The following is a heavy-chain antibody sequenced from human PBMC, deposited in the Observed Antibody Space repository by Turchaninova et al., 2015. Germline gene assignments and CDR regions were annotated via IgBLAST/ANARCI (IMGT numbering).Heavy chain of an antibody. V-gene: IGHV4-38-2*01. Sequence: QVPLQESGPGLVTPSDTLSLVYGVSGDDISSGYYGAGVREPPGKGLEWVATIYHDGRSYYNPSLESRVTISVDTSKNQFSLRLTSVTAADTAVYFCARDQGPRDHPSSSFWGQGTLVTVSS. CDR1: GDDISSGYY. CDR3: ARDQGPRDHPSSSF. CDR2: IYHDGRS. J-gene: IGHJ4*02. D-gene: IGHD3-16*02.